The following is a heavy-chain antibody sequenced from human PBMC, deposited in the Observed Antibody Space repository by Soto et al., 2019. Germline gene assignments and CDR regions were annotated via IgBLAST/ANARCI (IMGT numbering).Heavy chain of an antibody. Sequence: PVGSLRLSCAASGFTFSSYGMHWVRQAPGKGLEWVAVIWYDGSNKYYADSVKGRFTISRDNSKNTLYLQMNSLRAEDTAVYYCARGFVLYYFDYWGQGTLVTVSS. D-gene: IGHD6-6*01. CDR3: ARGFVLYYFDY. J-gene: IGHJ4*02. V-gene: IGHV3-33*01. CDR2: IWYDGSNK. CDR1: GFTFSSYG.